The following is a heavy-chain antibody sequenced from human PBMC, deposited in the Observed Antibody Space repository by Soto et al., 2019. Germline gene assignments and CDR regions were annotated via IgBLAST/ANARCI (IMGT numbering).Heavy chain of an antibody. V-gene: IGHV3-9*01. D-gene: IGHD2-15*01. CDR2: VDWNSGST. J-gene: IGHJ6*02. CDR1: GFTFDDFA. CDR3: ARDRGYDAHDYYYNAMDV. Sequence: EVQLVESGGGLVQPGRSLRLSCAASGFTFDDFAMHWVRQAPGKGLEWVSGVDWNSGSTAYADSVKGRFTISRDNARNSLYLQMNSLRAEDTAVYYCARDRGYDAHDYYYNAMDVWGQGTTVTVSS.